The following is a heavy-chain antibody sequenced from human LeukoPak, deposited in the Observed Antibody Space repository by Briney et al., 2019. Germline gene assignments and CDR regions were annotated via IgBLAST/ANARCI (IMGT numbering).Heavy chain of an antibody. Sequence: QPGGSLRHSSAPSGFTFSSYWMQWVRPGPGKGLGWVSRINTDGSSTYYEDSVKGRFTISRDNAKNTLYLQMNSLRAEDTVVYYCVRGARGMYYFDYWGQGALVTVSS. CDR2: INTDGSST. V-gene: IGHV3-74*01. CDR3: VRGARGMYYFDY. D-gene: IGHD3-16*01. CDR1: GFTFSSYW. J-gene: IGHJ4*02.